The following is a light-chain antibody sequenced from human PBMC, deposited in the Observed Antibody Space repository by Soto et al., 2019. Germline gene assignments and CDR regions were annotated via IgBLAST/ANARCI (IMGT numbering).Light chain of an antibody. Sequence: QSVLTQPASVSGSPGQSITISCTGTSSDVGDYNYVSWYQQHPGKAPKLIIFEVSIRPSGVSIRFSGSKSGNTASLTISGLQTEDEADYYCSSYTSRPTLFVFGTGTKLTVL. CDR3: SSYTSRPTLFV. CDR2: EVS. V-gene: IGLV2-14*01. J-gene: IGLJ1*01. CDR1: SSDVGDYNY.